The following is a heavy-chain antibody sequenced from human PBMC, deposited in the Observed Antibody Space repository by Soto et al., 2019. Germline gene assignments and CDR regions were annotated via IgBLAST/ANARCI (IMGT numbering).Heavy chain of an antibody. D-gene: IGHD3-10*01. V-gene: IGHV4-34*01. J-gene: IGHJ6*02. CDR3: ARSLLLWCGDYYGMDV. CDR1: GGSFSGYY. Sequence: SETLALTCAVYGGSFSGYYWRWIRQPAGKGLEWIGEINHSGSTNYDPSVQSRVTISVDTSKNQFSLKLSSVTAADTAVDYCARSLLLWCGDYYGMDVWGQGTTVTV. CDR2: INHSGST.